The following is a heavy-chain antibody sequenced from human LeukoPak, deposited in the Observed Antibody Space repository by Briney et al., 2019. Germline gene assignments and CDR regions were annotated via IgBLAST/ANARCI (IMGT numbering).Heavy chain of an antibody. CDR1: GGSISSGGYS. D-gene: IGHD6-19*01. CDR2: IYHSGST. Sequence: SETLSLTCAVSGGSISSGGYSRSWLRQPPGKGLEWIGYIYHSGSTYYNPSLKSRVTISVDRSKNQFSLKLSSVTAADTAVYYCARYRYSSGLDYWGQGTLVTVSS. CDR3: ARYRYSSGLDY. J-gene: IGHJ4*02. V-gene: IGHV4-30-2*01.